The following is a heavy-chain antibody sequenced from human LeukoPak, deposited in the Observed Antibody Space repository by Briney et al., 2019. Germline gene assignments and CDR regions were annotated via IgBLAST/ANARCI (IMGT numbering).Heavy chain of an antibody. J-gene: IGHJ3*02. CDR1: GFTFSRYA. V-gene: IGHV3-23*01. Sequence: GGSLRLSCAASGFTFSRYAMMWVRQAPGKGLEWVSAITGSGDSTYYVDSVKGRFTISRDSSQNTLYLQMNSLRAEDTAVYYCAKVRGSTGSTYDVCGIWGQGTMVTVSS. CDR2: ITGSGDST. CDR3: AKVRGSTGSTYDVCGI. D-gene: IGHD1-1*01.